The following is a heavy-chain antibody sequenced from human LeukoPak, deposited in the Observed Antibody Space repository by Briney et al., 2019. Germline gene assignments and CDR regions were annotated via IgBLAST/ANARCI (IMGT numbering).Heavy chain of an antibody. J-gene: IGHJ4*02. D-gene: IGHD1-1*01. CDR1: GYTFTSYG. V-gene: IGHV1-46*01. Sequence: ASVKVSCKASGYTFTSYGISWVRQAPGQGLEWMGIINPSGGSTSYAQKFQGRVTMTRDTSTSTVYMELSSLRSEDTAVYYCARGTTGIYFDYWGQGTLVTVSS. CDR2: INPSGGST. CDR3: ARGTTGIYFDY.